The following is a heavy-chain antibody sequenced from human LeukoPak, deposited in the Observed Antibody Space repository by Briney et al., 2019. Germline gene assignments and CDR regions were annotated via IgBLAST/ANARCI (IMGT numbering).Heavy chain of an antibody. CDR3: AKPPGLRRLDP. J-gene: IGHJ5*02. CDR1: GFTFSSYA. CDR2: INNSGGST. V-gene: IGHV3-23*01. Sequence: PGGSLRLSCAASGFTFSSYAMNWVRQAPGKGLAWVPGINNSGGSTYYADSVKGRFTISRDNSKNTLYLQMNSLRAEDTAVYYCAKPPGLRRLDPWGQGTLVTVSS. D-gene: IGHD5-12*01.